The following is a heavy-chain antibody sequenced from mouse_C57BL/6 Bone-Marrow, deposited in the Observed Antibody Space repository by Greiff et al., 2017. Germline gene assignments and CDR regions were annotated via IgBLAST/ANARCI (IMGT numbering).Heavy chain of an antibody. CDR2: IYPGSGST. V-gene: IGHV1-55*01. Sequence: QVQLQQPGAELVKPGASVKMSCKASGYTFTSYWIPWVKQRPGQGLEWIGDIYPGSGSTNYNEKFKSKATLTVDTASSTAYMQLSSLTSEDSAVYDCAREIITTGYYYARDYGGQGTADTVSA. CDR1: GYTFTSYW. CDR3: AREIITTGYYYARDY. J-gene: IGHJ4*01. D-gene: IGHD2-12*01.